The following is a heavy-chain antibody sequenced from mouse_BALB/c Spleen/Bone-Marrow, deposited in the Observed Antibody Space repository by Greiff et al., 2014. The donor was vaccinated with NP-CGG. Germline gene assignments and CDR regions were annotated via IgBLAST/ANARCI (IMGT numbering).Heavy chain of an antibody. Sequence: EVKLVESGPELVKPGASMKISCKASGYSFTGYAMNWVKQSHGKNLEWIGLINPYNGGTSYNQKFKVKATLTVDKSSITAYMELLSLTSEDSAVYYCARGQLGFKYYAMDYWGQGTSVTVSA. D-gene: IGHD3-2*01. CDR1: GYSFTGYA. CDR2: INPYNGGT. J-gene: IGHJ4*01. CDR3: ARGQLGFKYYAMDY. V-gene: IGHV1-26*01.